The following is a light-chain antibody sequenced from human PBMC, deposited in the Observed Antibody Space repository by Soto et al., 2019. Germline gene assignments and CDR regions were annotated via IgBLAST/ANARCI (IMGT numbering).Light chain of an antibody. V-gene: IGKV1-5*03. CDR1: QSISSR. J-gene: IGKJ1*01. CDR3: QQYGET. Sequence: DIQMTQSPSPLAASVGDRVTITCRASQSISSRLAWYQQKPGKAPKLLIYKASSLESGVPSRFSGSGSGTEFTLTISSLQPDDFATYYCQQYGETFGQGTKVDIK. CDR2: KAS.